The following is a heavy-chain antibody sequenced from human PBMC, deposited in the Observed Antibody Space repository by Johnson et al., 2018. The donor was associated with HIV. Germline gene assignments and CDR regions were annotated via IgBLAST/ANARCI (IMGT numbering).Heavy chain of an antibody. Sequence: QVQLVESGGGVVQPGRSLRLSCAASGFTFISYAMHWVRQAPGKGLEWVAVIWYDGSNTYYADSVKGRFPISRDNSKNTLYLKMNSLRAEDTAVYFCAKDLKGRWLQYGGLDIWGQGTTVTVSP. V-gene: IGHV3-33*06. D-gene: IGHD5-24*01. J-gene: IGHJ3*02. CDR1: GFTFISYA. CDR2: IWYDGSNT. CDR3: AKDLKGRWLQYGGLDI.